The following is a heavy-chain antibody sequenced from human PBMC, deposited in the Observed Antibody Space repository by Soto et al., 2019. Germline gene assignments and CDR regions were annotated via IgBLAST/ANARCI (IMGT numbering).Heavy chain of an antibody. V-gene: IGHV3-23*01. D-gene: IGHD3-22*01. Sequence: WGSLRLSCAAPVFTFSIYAMSWVGQAPGKGLDSVYALSGSGGSTYYADSVKGRFTISRDNSKNTLYLQMNSLRAEETAVYYCAKVLNPYYYDSSGYYPGTNWFDPWGQGTMVTVSS. CDR1: VFTFSIYA. J-gene: IGHJ5*02. CDR3: AKVLNPYYYDSSGYYPGTNWFDP. CDR2: LSGSGGST.